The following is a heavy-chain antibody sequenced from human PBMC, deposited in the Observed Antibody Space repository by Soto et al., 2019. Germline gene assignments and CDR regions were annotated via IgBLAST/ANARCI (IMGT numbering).Heavy chain of an antibody. CDR1: GFTFSSYS. CDR3: ARDRVGWELLLDY. CDR2: ISSSSSYI. V-gene: IGHV3-21*01. Sequence: EVQLVESGGGLVKPGGSLRLSCAASGFTFSSYSMNWVRQAPGKGLEWVSSISSSSSYIYYADSVKGRFTISRDNAKNSLYLPMNSLRAEDTAVYYCARDRVGWELLLDYWGQGTLVTVSS. J-gene: IGHJ4*02. D-gene: IGHD1-26*01.